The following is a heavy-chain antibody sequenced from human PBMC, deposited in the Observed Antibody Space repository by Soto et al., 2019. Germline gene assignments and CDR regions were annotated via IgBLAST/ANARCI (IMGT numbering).Heavy chain of an antibody. CDR2: IIPIFGTA. D-gene: IGHD3-22*01. V-gene: IGHV1-69*06. J-gene: IGHJ1*01. CDR3: ARSYDSSGYYYHLWFQH. Sequence: SVKVSFKACGGPFSSYAISLVRQAPGQGLEWMGGIIPIFGTANYAQKFQGRVTITADKSTSTAYMELSSLRSEDTAVYYCARSYDSSGYYYHLWFQHWGQGIMVTVSS. CDR1: GGPFSSYA.